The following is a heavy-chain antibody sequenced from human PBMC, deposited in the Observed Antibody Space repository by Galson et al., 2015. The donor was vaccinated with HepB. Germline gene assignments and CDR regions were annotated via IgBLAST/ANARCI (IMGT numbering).Heavy chain of an antibody. J-gene: IGHJ4*02. CDR3: ARDLDYGGVYGSTWYFDY. CDR1: GSTFTSYH. Sequence: SVKVSCKASGSTFTSYHIHWVRQAPGQGLEWMGHVDPNNGVTNYAQKFHGRITVTRDTSINTVYMELNSLISDDTAVYYCARDLDYGGVYGSTWYFDYWGQGTLVTVSS. CDR2: VDPNNGVT. V-gene: IGHV1-2*06. D-gene: IGHD4-23*01.